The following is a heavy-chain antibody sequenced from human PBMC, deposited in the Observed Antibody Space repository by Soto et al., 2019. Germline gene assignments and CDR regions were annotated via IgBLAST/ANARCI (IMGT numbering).Heavy chain of an antibody. V-gene: IGHV1-3*01. J-gene: IGHJ4*02. CDR2: INANNGNT. CDR1: GYTFTGYY. Sequence: ASVKVSCKASGYTFTGYYMHWVRQAPGQRLEWMGWINANNGNTKYSQKFQGRVTITRDTSASTAYMELSSLRSEDTAVYYSARSDHWGQGTLVTVSS. CDR3: ARSDH.